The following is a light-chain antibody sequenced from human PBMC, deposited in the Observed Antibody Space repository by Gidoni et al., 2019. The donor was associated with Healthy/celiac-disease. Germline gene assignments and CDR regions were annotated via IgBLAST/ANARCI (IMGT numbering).Light chain of an antibody. J-gene: IGKJ4*01. CDR3: QQYDNLPLT. CDR2: DAS. CDR1: QDISNY. V-gene: IGKV1-33*01. Sequence: DIQMTQSPSSLSASVGDRVTITCQASQDISNYLNWYQQKPGKAPKLLSYDASNLETGVPSRFSGSGSGTDFTVTISSLQPEDIATYYCQQYDNLPLTFGGGTKVEIK.